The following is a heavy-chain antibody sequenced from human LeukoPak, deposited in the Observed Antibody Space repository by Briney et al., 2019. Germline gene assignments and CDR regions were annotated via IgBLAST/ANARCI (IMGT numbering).Heavy chain of an antibody. CDR3: ARSVGEGTAMVPSDY. V-gene: IGHV1-2*02. CDR1: GYTFTGYY. D-gene: IGHD5-18*01. Sequence: ASVKVSCKASGYTFTGYYMHWVRQAPGQGLEWMGWINPNSGGTNYAQKFQGRVTMTRDTSISTAYMELSRLRSDDTAVYYCARSVGEGTAMVPSDYWGQGTLVTVSS. CDR2: INPNSGGT. J-gene: IGHJ4*02.